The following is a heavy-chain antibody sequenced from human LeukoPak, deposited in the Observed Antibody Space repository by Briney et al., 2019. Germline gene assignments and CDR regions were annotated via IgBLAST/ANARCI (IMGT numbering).Heavy chain of an antibody. Sequence: GGSLRLSCAASGFTFTNAWMSWVRQALGKGLEWVGRIKSKTDGGTTDYAAHVKGRFTISRDDSKNTLYLQMNSLKTEDTAVYYCTTVSVYGELGYWGQGTLVSVSS. J-gene: IGHJ4*02. V-gene: IGHV3-15*01. CDR1: GFTFTNAW. D-gene: IGHD4-17*01. CDR3: TTVSVYGELGY. CDR2: IKSKTDGGTT.